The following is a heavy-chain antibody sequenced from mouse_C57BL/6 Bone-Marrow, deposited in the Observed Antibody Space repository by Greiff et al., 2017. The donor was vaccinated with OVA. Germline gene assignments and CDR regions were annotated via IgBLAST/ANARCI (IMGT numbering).Heavy chain of an antibody. Sequence: VKLMESGAELVRPGPSVKVSCKASGYAFTNYLIEWVKQRPGQGLEWIGVINPGSGGTNYNEKFKGKATLTADKSSSTAYMQLSSLTSEDSAVYFCARSIITTVVAPYYAMDYWGQGTSVTVSS. CDR2: INPGSGGT. CDR3: ARSIITTVVAPYYAMDY. D-gene: IGHD1-1*01. J-gene: IGHJ4*01. V-gene: IGHV1-54*01. CDR1: GYAFTNYL.